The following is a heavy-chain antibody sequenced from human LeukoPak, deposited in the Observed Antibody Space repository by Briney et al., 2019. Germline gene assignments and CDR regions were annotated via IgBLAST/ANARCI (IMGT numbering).Heavy chain of an antibody. CDR1: GESFSGYY. CDR2: VIDTGST. Sequence: SETLSLTCVVYGESFSGYYWTWIRQPPGKGLEWIGEVIDTGSTKYNSSLKSRVTISVDTSKNEFSLNLTSVTAADTAIYYCVRGVVPPATTTWGQGTLVTVSS. J-gene: IGHJ4*02. D-gene: IGHD2-2*01. CDR3: VRGVVPPATTT. V-gene: IGHV4-34*01.